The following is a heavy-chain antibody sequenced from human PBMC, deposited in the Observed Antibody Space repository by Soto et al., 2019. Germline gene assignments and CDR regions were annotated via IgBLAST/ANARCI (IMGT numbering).Heavy chain of an antibody. V-gene: IGHV3-23*01. CDR1: GFTFSSYA. J-gene: IGHJ4*02. D-gene: IGHD1-26*01. Sequence: PGGSLRLSCAASGFTFSSYAMSWVRQAPGKGLEWVSAISGSGGSTYYADSVKGRFTISRDNSKNTLYLQMNSLRVEDTAVYYCARDGVGATTFFGFLDYWGREPWSPSP. CDR3: ARDGVGATTFFGFLDY. CDR2: ISGSGGST.